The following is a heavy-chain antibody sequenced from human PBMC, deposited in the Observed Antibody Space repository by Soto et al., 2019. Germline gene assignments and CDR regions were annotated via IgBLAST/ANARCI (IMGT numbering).Heavy chain of an antibody. D-gene: IGHD2-2*01. Sequence: TLSLTCTVSGGSISSYYWSWIRQPAGKGLEWIGRIYTSGSTNYNPSLKSRVTMSVDTSKNQFSLKLSSVTAADTAVYYCARACSSNSCYDVFDYWGQGTLVTVSS. V-gene: IGHV4-4*07. CDR3: ARACSSNSCYDVFDY. CDR1: GGSISSYY. J-gene: IGHJ4*02. CDR2: IYTSGST.